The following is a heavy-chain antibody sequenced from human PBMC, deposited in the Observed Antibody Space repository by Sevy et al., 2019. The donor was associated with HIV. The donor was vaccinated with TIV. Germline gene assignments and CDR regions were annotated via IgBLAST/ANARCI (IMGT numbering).Heavy chain of an antibody. CDR3: ATAGPPQSWYFDL. J-gene: IGHJ2*01. V-gene: IGHV3-23*01. CDR1: GFTFSSYA. Sequence: GGSLRLSCAASGFTFSSYAITWVRQAPGKGLEWVSDISGSGGSTYYADSVKGRSTISRDNSKNTLYLQMNSLRAEDTAVYYCATAGPPQSWYFDLWGRGTLVTVSS. CDR2: ISGSGGST.